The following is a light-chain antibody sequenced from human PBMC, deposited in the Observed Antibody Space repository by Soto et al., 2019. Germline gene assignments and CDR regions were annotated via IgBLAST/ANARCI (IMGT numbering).Light chain of an antibody. Sequence: QPVLTQSPSASASLGASVKLTCTLSSGHSSYAIAWHQQQPEKGPRYLMKLNSDGSHSKGDGIPDRFSGSSSGAERYLTIAGLQSEDEADYYCQTWGTGIVLFGGGTKLTVL. CDR1: SGHSSYA. J-gene: IGLJ2*01. V-gene: IGLV4-69*01. CDR3: QTWGTGIVL. CDR2: LNSDGSH.